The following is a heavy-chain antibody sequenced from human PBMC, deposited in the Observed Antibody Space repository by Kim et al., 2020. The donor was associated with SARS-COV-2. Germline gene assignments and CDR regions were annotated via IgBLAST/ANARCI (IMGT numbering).Heavy chain of an antibody. V-gene: IGHV1-69*01. J-gene: IGHJ6*03. Sequence: TANYAQKFQGRVTITADESTSTAYMELSSLRSEDTAVYYCARVQGGYMDVWGKGTTVTVSS. CDR2: TA. CDR3: ARVQGGYMDV.